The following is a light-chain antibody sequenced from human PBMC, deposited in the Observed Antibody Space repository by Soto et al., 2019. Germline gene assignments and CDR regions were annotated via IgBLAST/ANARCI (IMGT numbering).Light chain of an antibody. CDR3: QELNSSPPLT. J-gene: IGKJ4*01. CDR1: QDISHY. V-gene: IGKV1-9*01. CDR2: AAS. Sequence: DIQLTQSPSFLSASVGDTVTIGCRASQDISHYLAWYQQKPGEVPKLLIYAASTLQSGVPSRFSGSGSGTEFSLTISSLQPADLATYYCQELNSSPPLTFGGGTKVEIK.